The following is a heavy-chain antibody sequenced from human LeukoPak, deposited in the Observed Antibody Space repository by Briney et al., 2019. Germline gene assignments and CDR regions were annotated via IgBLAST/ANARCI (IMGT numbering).Heavy chain of an antibody. V-gene: IGHV4-59*08. D-gene: IGHD3-10*01. CDR3: ARLGYLGSGGGGNWFDP. Sequence: SETLSLTCTVSGGSISSYYWSWIRQPPGKGLEWIGYIYYSGSPNYNPSLKSRFTISVDTSKNQFSLKLRSVIAADTAVYYCARLGYLGSGGGGNWFDPLGQGTLVIVSS. J-gene: IGHJ5*02. CDR1: GGSISSYY. CDR2: IYYSGSP.